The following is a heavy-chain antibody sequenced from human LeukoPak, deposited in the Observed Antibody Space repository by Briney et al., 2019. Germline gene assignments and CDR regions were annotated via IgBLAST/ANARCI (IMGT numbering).Heavy chain of an antibody. Sequence: ASVKVSSKASGYTFTGYYMHWVRQAPGQGLEWMGWINPNSGGTNYAQKFQGRVTMTRDTSISTAYMELSRLRSDDTAVYYCARDSAGSVGATYYWGQGTLVTVSS. V-gene: IGHV1-2*02. CDR1: GYTFTGYY. CDR3: ARDSAGSVGATYY. CDR2: INPNSGGT. D-gene: IGHD1-26*01. J-gene: IGHJ4*02.